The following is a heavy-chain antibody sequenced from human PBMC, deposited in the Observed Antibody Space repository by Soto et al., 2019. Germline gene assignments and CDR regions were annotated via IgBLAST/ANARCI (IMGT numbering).Heavy chain of an antibody. CDR3: AKGGATYGLLTHDY. V-gene: IGHV3-23*01. CDR2: LTGSSGVT. J-gene: IGHJ4*02. CDR1: GFTFSNFA. Sequence: EVKLLESGGGLVQPGGSLRLSCVVSGFTFSNFAMSWVRQAPGKGLEWVSTLTGSSGVTYYADSVKGRFAISRDNSRNTLSLQMNSLTAEDTAVYYCAKGGATYGLLTHDYWGQGTRVTVSS. D-gene: IGHD3-9*01.